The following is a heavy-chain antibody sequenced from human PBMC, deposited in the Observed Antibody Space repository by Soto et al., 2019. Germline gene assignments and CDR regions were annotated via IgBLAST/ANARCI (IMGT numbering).Heavy chain of an antibody. D-gene: IGHD3-10*01. CDR1: GYDFATYW. V-gene: IGHV5-51*01. J-gene: IGHJ4*02. Sequence: PGESRKISCKGSGYDFATYWIGWVRQKPGKGLECMGIIYPGDSDTKYSPSFEGQVIMSADKSTNTAYLQWKSLRVSDTALYFCARMESGSYGFDDFWGPGTLVTVSS. CDR3: ARMESGSYGFDDF. CDR2: IYPGDSDT.